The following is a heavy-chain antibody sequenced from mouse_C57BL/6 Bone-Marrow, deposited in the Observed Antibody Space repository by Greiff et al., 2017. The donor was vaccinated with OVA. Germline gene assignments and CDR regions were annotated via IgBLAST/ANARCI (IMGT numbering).Heavy chain of an antibody. CDR3: ARNVYYGSSYLYYYAMDY. J-gene: IGHJ4*01. D-gene: IGHD1-1*01. CDR2: IWTGGGT. CDR1: GFSLTSYA. Sequence: QVQLKESGPGLVAPSQSLSITCTVTGFSLTSYAISWVRQPPGKGLEWLGVIWTGGGTNYNSALKSRLSISKDNSKSQVFLKMNSLQTDDTARYYCARNVYYGSSYLYYYAMDYWGQGTSVTVSS. V-gene: IGHV2-9-1*01.